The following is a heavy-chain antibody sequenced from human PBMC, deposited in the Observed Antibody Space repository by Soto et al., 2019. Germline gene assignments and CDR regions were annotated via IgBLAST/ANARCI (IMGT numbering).Heavy chain of an antibody. V-gene: IGHV1-58*01. Sequence: ASVKVSCKTSGFTFSSSAVHWVRQARGHRLQWIGWIDVGSANANYAQMLQERVTISRDNSKNTVYFQMNSLRAEDTAVYFCARRALTHAFVDYWGQGTLVTVSS. D-gene: IGHD3-10*01. J-gene: IGHJ4*02. CDR1: GFTFSSSA. CDR3: ARRALTHAFVDY. CDR2: IDVGSANA.